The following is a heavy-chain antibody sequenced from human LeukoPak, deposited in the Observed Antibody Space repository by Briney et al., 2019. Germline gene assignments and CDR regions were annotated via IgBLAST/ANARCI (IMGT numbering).Heavy chain of an antibody. D-gene: IGHD2-2*01. CDR1: GGSISSSSYY. V-gene: IGHV4-39*01. J-gene: IGHJ4*02. CDR3: ARHRYCSSTSCYFFDY. CDR2: IYYSGST. Sequence: TSETLSLTCTVSGGSISSSSYYWGWIRQPPGKGLEWIGSIYYSGSTYYNPSLKSRVTISVDTSKNQFALKLSSVTAADTAVYYCARHRYCSSTSCYFFDYWGQGTLVTVSS.